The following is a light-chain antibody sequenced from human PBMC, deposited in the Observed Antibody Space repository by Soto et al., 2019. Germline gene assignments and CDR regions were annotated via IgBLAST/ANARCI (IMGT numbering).Light chain of an antibody. CDR1: SSDIGGYNY. J-gene: IGLJ1*01. Sequence: SVLTQPASVSGSPGQSITISCTGTSSDIGGYNYVSWYQQHPGKAPKLLISDVTNRPSGVSNRFSGSKSANTASLTISGLQAEDEAEYYCRSYTSSTTFVFGPGTKVTVL. V-gene: IGLV2-14*03. CDR3: RSYTSSTTFV. CDR2: DVT.